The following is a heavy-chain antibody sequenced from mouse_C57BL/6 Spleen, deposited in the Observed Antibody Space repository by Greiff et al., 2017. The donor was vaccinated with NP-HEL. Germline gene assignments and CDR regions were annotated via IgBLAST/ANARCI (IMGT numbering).Heavy chain of an antibody. CDR1: GYTFTDYY. V-gene: IGHV1-26*01. CDR3: ARHYGDWYFDV. Sequence: EVQLQQSGPELVKPGASVKISCKASGYTFTDYYMNWVKQSHGKSLEWIGDINPNNGGTSYNQKFKGKATLTVDKSSSTAYMELRSLTSEDSAVYYCARHYGDWYFDVWGTGTTVTVSS. CDR2: INPNNGGT. D-gene: IGHD1-1*01. J-gene: IGHJ1*03.